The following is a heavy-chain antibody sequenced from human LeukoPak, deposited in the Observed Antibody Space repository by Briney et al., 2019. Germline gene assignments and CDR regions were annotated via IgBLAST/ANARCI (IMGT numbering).Heavy chain of an antibody. CDR2: ISSSGGST. CDR1: GFIFSNHA. CDR3: AKSRSGSANWALQVFDN. D-gene: IGHD1-1*01. Sequence: GGSLRLSCAASGFIFSNHAMSWVRQAPGKGLEWVSAISSSGGSTYYADSVKGRFTISRDNSKNTLYLQMNSLRAEDTAVYFCAKSRSGSANWALQVFDNWGQGTLVTVSS. V-gene: IGHV3-23*01. J-gene: IGHJ4*02.